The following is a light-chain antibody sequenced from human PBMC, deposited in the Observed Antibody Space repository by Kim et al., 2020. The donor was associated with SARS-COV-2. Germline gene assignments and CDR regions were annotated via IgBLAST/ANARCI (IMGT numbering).Light chain of an antibody. CDR3: QAWDSSTSVV. CDR1: TLGEKY. V-gene: IGLV3-1*01. Sequence: VSPGQTASITCSGGTLGEKYTFWYQQKPGQSPLLIMYQDIKRPSGIPERFSGSNSGNTATLTISGTQPMDEADYYCQAWDSSTSVVFGGGTQLTVL. CDR2: QDI. J-gene: IGLJ2*01.